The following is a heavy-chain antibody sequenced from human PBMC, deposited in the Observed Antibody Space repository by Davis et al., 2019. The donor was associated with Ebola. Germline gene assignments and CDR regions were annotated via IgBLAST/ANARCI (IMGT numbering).Heavy chain of an antibody. CDR2: INPHNGNT. CDR3: ARAQFPTTSDH. D-gene: IGHD1-1*01. Sequence: ASVKVSCKVSGNTLTELSIHWVRQAPGKGLEWMGWINPHNGNTNYAQNVQGRVTMTTDTSTSTAYMEVGSLKSDDTAVYYCARAQFPTTSDHWGQGTLVTVSS. V-gene: IGHV1-18*01. J-gene: IGHJ4*02. CDR1: GNTLTELS.